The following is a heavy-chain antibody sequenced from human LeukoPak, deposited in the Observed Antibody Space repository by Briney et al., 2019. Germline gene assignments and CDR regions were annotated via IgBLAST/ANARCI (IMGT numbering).Heavy chain of an antibody. J-gene: IGHJ4*02. CDR3: ASGDTAMVG. CDR2: ISSSSSTI. D-gene: IGHD5-18*01. CDR1: GFTFSSYS. V-gene: IGHV3-48*04. Sequence: GGSLRLSCAASGFTFSSYSMNWVRQAPGKGLEWVSYISSSSSTIYYADSAKGRFTISRDNAKNSLYLQMNSLRAEDTAVYYCASGDTAMVGWGQGTLVTVSS.